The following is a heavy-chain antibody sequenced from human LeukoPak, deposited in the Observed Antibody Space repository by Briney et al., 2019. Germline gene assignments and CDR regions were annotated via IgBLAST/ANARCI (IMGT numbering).Heavy chain of an antibody. V-gene: IGHV3-53*01. CDR3: ARGPAGYN. J-gene: IGHJ4*02. CDR1: GFTVSSNH. Sequence: GGSLRLSCAASGFTVSSNHMSWVRQAPGKGLEWVSVIYSGGSTDYADSVKGRFTISRDNLKNTLYLQMNSLRAEDTAVYYCARGPAGYNWGQGTLVTVSS. CDR2: IYSGGST. D-gene: IGHD1-1*01.